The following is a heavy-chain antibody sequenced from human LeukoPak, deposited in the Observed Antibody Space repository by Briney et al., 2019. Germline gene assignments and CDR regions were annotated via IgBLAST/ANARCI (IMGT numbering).Heavy chain of an antibody. J-gene: IGHJ4*02. D-gene: IGHD4-17*01. V-gene: IGHV4-34*01. Sequence: SETLSLTCAVYGGSFSGYYWGWIRQPPGKGLEWIGEINHSGSTNYNPSLKSRVTISVDTSKNQFSLKLSSVTAADTAVYYCARGSLTGYGDYAVPFDYWGQGTLVTVSS. CDR3: ARGSLTGYGDYAVPFDY. CDR1: GGSFSGYY. CDR2: INHSGST.